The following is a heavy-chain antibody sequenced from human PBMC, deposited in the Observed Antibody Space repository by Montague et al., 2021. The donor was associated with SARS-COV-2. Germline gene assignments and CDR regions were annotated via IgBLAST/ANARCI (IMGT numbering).Heavy chain of an antibody. J-gene: IGHJ3*02. CDR3: ARGSRYLVPSASTYDGFDI. V-gene: IGHV4-31*03. CDR1: GGSISSGGYY. Sequence: TLSLTCTVSGGSISSGGYYWSWIRQPPGKGLEWIGYIYHSGSTYYNPSLKSRVTISIETSKNHFSLNLSSVTAADSAVYYCARGSRYLVPSASTYDGFDIWGQGTKVTVSS. CDR2: IYHSGST. D-gene: IGHD3-16*01.